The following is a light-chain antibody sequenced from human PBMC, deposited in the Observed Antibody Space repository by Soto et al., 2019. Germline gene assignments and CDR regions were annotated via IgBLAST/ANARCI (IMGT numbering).Light chain of an antibody. CDR3: GTWDSRLSAVV. CDR1: SSNIGNNY. J-gene: IGLJ2*01. CDR2: DNN. Sequence: QSVLTQPPSVSAAPGQKVTISCSGSSSNIGNNYVSWYQQLPGTAPKLLIHDNNKRPSGIPDRFSGSKSGTSATLGITGLQTGDEADYYCGTWDSRLSAVVFGGGTKVTVL. V-gene: IGLV1-51*01.